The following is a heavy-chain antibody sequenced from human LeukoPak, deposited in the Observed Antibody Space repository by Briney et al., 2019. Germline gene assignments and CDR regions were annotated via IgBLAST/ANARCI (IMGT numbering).Heavy chain of an antibody. D-gene: IGHD3-10*01. CDR1: GFTFSQYW. CDR3: ARGGSGLVLGVYYYYMDV. J-gene: IGHJ6*03. Sequence: GGSLRLSCAASGFTFSQYWMSWVRQAPGKELEWVANIKEDGSEKHYEDSVKGRLTISRDNAKNSVYLQMNSLTSEDTAVYYCARGGSGLVLGVYYYYMDVWGKGTTVTVSS. V-gene: IGHV3-7*01. CDR2: IKEDGSEK.